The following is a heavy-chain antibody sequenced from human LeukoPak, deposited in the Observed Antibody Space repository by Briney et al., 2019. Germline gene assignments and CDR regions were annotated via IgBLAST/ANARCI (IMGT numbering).Heavy chain of an antibody. CDR3: ARQITGTTVVSYYYYYYGMDV. Sequence: SETLSLTCTVSGGSISSSSYYWGWIRQPPGKGLEWIGSIYYSGSTYYNPSLKSRVTISADTSKNQFSLKLSSVTAADTAVYYCARQITGTTVVSYYYYYYGMDVWGQGTTVTVSS. CDR2: IYYSGST. J-gene: IGHJ6*02. CDR1: GGSISSSSYY. D-gene: IGHD1-20*01. V-gene: IGHV4-39*01.